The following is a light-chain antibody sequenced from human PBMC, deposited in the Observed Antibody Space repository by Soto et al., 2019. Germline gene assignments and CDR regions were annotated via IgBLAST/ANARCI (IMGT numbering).Light chain of an antibody. CDR1: NSNIGNNY. CDR2: DNN. CDR3: GTWYTSLSAVV. Sequence: QSVLTQPPSVSAAPGQKVTISCSGSNSNIGNNYVSWYQHLPGTAPKLLIYDNNERPSGIPDRFSGSKSGTSATLGITGLQTGDEADYYCGTWYTSLSAVVFGGGTKLTVL. V-gene: IGLV1-51*01. J-gene: IGLJ2*01.